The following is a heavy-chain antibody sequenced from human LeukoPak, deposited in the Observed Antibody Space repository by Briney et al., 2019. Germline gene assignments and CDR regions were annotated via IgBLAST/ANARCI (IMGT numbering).Heavy chain of an antibody. CDR2: IYTSGST. CDR3: ARGQDKFDY. V-gene: IGHV4-4*09. CDR1: GGSISSYY. J-gene: IGHJ4*02. Sequence: SETLSLTCTVSGGSISSYYWSWIRQPPGKGLKWIGYIYTSGSTNYNPSLKSRVTISVDTSKNQFSLKLSSVTAADTAVYYCARGQDKFDYWGQGTLVTVSS. D-gene: IGHD2-15*01.